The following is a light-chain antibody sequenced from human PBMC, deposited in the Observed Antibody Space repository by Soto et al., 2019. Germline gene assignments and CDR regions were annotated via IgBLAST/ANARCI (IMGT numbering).Light chain of an antibody. CDR3: QQYNNWPQT. J-gene: IGKJ1*01. CDR2: GAS. Sequence: EMVMTQSPATLSVSAGERATLSCRASQSVSSVLAWYQQKPCHAPRLLIYGASTRATGIPARFSGSGSGTEFTLTISSLQSEDFAEYHCQQYNNWPQTFGQGTKV. V-gene: IGKV3-15*01. CDR1: QSVSSV.